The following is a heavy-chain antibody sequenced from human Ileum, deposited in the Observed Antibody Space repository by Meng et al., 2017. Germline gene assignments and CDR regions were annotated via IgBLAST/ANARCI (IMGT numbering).Heavy chain of an antibody. J-gene: IGHJ2*01. CDR1: GGSISSYY. D-gene: IGHD7-27*01. CDR2: IYYSGST. V-gene: IGHV4-59*01. CDR3: ARDHITGDWYFDL. Sequence: VQLQESGPGLVKPSETLSLTCPVSGGSISSYYWSWIRQPPGKGLEWIGYIYYSGSTNYNPSLKSRVTISVDTSKNQFSLKLSSVTAADTAVYYCARDHITGDWYFDLWGRGTLVTVSS.